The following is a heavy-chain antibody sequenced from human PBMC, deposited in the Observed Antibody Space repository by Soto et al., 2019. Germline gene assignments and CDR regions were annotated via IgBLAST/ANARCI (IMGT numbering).Heavy chain of an antibody. J-gene: IGHJ4*02. D-gene: IGHD2-21*01. V-gene: IGHV4-34*01. Sequence: PSETLSLTCAVYGGSFSGYYWSWIRQPPGKGLEWIGEINHSGSTNYNPSLKSRVTISVDTSKNQFSLKLSSVTAADTAVYYCAMWTGSYFDYWGQGTLVTVSS. CDR2: INHSGST. CDR1: GGSFSGYY. CDR3: AMWTGSYFDY.